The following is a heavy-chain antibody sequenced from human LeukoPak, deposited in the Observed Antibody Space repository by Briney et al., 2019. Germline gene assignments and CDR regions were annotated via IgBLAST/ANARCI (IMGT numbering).Heavy chain of an antibody. V-gene: IGHV3-7*01. CDR3: ARGDSSGYYFHYYYYMDV. J-gene: IGHJ6*03. CDR1: GFTFSSYW. D-gene: IGHD3-22*01. Sequence: GGSLRLSCAESGFTFSSYWMSWVRQAPGKGLEWVANIKQDGSEKYYVDSVKGRFTISRDNAKNSLYLQMNSLRAEDTAVYYCARGDSSGYYFHYYYYMDVWGKGTTVTIS. CDR2: IKQDGSEK.